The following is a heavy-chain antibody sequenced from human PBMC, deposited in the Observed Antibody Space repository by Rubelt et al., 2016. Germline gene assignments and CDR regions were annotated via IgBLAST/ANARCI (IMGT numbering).Heavy chain of an antibody. CDR2: ISSSGSTI. D-gene: IGHD3-22*01. V-gene: IGHV3-11*01. J-gene: IGHJ5*02. Sequence: GLEWVSYISSSGSTIYYADSVKGRFTISRDNAKNSLYLQMNSLRAEDTAVYYCARWRWNDSSGYYYGFWFDPWGQGTLVTVSS. CDR3: ARWRWNDSSGYYYGFWFDP.